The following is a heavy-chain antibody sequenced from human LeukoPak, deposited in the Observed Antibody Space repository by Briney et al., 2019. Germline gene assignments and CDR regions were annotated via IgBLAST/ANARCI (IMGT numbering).Heavy chain of an antibody. D-gene: IGHD6-13*01. V-gene: IGHV3-7*01. CDR3: ARVMRYSSGWSLHDAFDI. Sequence: QTGGSLRLSCAASGFTFGSYWMTWVRQAPGKGLEWVANIKYDGSEKYYVDSVKGRFTVSRDNAKNSLYLQMNSLRDEDTAVHYCARVMRYSSGWSLHDAFDIWGQGTMVTVSS. J-gene: IGHJ3*02. CDR2: IKYDGSEK. CDR1: GFTFGSYW.